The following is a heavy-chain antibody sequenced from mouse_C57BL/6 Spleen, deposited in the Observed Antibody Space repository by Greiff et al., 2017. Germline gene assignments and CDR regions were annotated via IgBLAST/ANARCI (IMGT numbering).Heavy chain of an antibody. CDR2: INPNNGGT. D-gene: IGHD1-1*01. CDR3: ARGAYGYYAMDY. J-gene: IGHJ4*01. CDR1: GYTFTDYN. Sequence: VQLQQSGPELVKPGASVKIPCKASGYTFTDYNIDWVKQSHGKSLEWIGDINPNNGGTIYNQKFKGKATLTVDKSSSTAYMELRSLTSEDTAVYYCARGAYGYYAMDYWGQGTSVTVSS. V-gene: IGHV1-18*01.